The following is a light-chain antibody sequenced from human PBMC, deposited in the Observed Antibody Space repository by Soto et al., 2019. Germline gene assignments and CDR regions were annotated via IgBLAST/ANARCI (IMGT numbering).Light chain of an antibody. CDR2: GAS. J-gene: IGKJ1*01. V-gene: IGKV3-20*01. CDR3: QQYGRSPRT. Sequence: EIGLTQSPGTLSLSPGERATLSCRASQTVSGSYLAWYQQKPGQAPRLLIYGASNRATGIPDRFSGSGSGTDFTLTISRLEPGDFAVYYCQQYGRSPRTFGQGTKVEIK. CDR1: QTVSGSY.